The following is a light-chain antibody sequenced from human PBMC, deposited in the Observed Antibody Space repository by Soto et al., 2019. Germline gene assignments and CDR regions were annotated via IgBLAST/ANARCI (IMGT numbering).Light chain of an antibody. CDR1: QSISSW. CDR2: DAS. CDR3: QQYNSYSVP. Sequence: DIQMTQSPSTLSASVGDRVTITCRASQSISSWLAWYQQKPGKAPKLLIYDASSLESGVPSRFSGSGSGTEFTLTISSLQPDDFATYYCQQYNSYSVPFGQGIKLEIK. V-gene: IGKV1-5*01. J-gene: IGKJ2*01.